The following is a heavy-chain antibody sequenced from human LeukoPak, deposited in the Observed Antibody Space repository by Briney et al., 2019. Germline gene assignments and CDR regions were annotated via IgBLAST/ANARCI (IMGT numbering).Heavy chain of an antibody. CDR3: ARDLYYYDSSGYGY. CDR2: MNPNSGNT. Sequence: ASVKVSCKASGYTFTSYDINWVRQATGQGLEWMGRMNPNSGNTGYAQKFQGRVTMTRNTSISTAYMELSSLRSEDTAVYYCARDLYYYDSSGYGYWGRRTLVTVSS. D-gene: IGHD3-22*01. CDR1: GYTFTSYD. J-gene: IGHJ4*02. V-gene: IGHV1-8*01.